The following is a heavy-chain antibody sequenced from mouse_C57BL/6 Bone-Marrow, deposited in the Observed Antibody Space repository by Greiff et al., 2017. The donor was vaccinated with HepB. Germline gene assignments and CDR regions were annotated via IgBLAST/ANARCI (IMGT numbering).Heavy chain of an antibody. CDR1: GFSLTSYG. Sequence: VQLQESGPGLVQPSQSLSITCTVSGFSLTSYGVHWVRQSPGKGLEWLGVIWRGGSTDYNAAFMSRLSITKDNSKSQVFFKMISLQADDTAIYYCAKNGRDYAYYAMDYWGQGTSVTVSS. CDR3: AKNGRDYAYYAMDY. J-gene: IGHJ4*01. D-gene: IGHD2-4*01. CDR2: IWRGGST. V-gene: IGHV2-5*01.